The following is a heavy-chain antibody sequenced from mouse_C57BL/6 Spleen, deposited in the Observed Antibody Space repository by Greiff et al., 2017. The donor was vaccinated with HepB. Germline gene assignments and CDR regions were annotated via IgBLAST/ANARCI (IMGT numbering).Heavy chain of an antibody. D-gene: IGHD2-4*01. J-gene: IGHJ3*01. Sequence: QVQLKQSGAELARPGASVKLSCKASGYTFTSYGISWVKQRTGQGLEWIGEIYSRSGNTYYNEKFKGKATLTADKSSSTAYMELRSLTSEDSAVYFCGRERDYAEGLFAYWGQGTLVTVSA. CDR2: IYSRSGNT. V-gene: IGHV1-81*01. CDR1: GYTFTSYG. CDR3: GRERDYAEGLFAY.